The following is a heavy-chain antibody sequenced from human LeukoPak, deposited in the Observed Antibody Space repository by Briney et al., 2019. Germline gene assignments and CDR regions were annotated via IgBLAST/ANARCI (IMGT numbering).Heavy chain of an antibody. D-gene: IGHD3-10*01. J-gene: IGHJ4*02. CDR2: INWNGDST. CDR1: GFTFDEYA. Sequence: GGSLRLSCAASGFTFDEYAMSWVRQAPGKGLEWVSDINWNGDSTGYADSVKGRFTISRDNAKNSLYLQMNSLRAEDTAVYYCARDGVPDLLWFGELFDYWGQGTLVTVSS. V-gene: IGHV3-20*04. CDR3: ARDGVPDLLWFGELFDY.